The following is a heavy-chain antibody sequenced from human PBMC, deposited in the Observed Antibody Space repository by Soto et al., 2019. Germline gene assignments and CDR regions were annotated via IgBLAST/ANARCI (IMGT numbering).Heavy chain of an antibody. V-gene: IGHV3-15*01. J-gene: IGHJ4*02. CDR1: GLTFSNAW. D-gene: IGHD4-17*01. Sequence: EVQLVESGGGLVKPGGSLRLSCAASGLTFSNAWMSWVRQAPGKGLEWVGRIKSKTDGGTTDYAAPVKGRFTISRDDSKNTLYLQMNSLKTEDTAVYYCTTDVDYMTTVTTFTDYWGQGTLVTVSS. CDR3: TTDVDYMTTVTTFTDY. CDR2: IKSKTDGGTT.